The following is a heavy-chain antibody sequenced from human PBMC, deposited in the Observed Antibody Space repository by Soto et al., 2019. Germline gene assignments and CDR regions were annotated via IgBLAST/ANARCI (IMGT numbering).Heavy chain of an antibody. CDR2: IYYSGST. CDR3: VRSEATALDY. CDR1: GGSVSSGSYY. J-gene: IGHJ4*02. V-gene: IGHV4-61*01. Sequence: PSETLSLTCTVSGGSVSSGSYYWSWIRQPPGKGLEWIGYIYYSGSTNYNPSLKSRVTISVDTSKNQFSLKLSSVTAADTDVYYCVRSEATALDYWGQGTLVTVSS.